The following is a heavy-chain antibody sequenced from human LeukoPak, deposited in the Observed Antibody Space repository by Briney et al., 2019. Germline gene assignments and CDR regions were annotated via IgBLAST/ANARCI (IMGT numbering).Heavy chain of an antibody. CDR1: GYTFTGYY. Sequence: GASVKVSCKASGYTFTGYYMHWVRQAPGQGLEWMGWINPNSGGTNYAQKFQGRVTMTRDTSISTAYMELSRLRSDDTAVYYCARDNRLLEWLLHRAYYYYGMDVWGQGTTVTVSS. D-gene: IGHD3-3*01. CDR3: ARDNRLLEWLLHRAYYYYGMDV. V-gene: IGHV1-2*02. CDR2: INPNSGGT. J-gene: IGHJ6*02.